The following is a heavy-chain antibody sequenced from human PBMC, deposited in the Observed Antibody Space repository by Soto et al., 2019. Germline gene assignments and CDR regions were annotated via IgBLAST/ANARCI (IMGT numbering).Heavy chain of an antibody. J-gene: IGHJ4*02. D-gene: IGHD6-6*01. CDR2: IIPIFGTA. V-gene: IGHV1-69*13. CDR3: ARAGSSSDPGFDY. CDR1: GGTFSSYA. Sequence: SVQVSCKASGGTFSSYAISWVRQAPGQGLEWMGGIIPIFGTANYAQKFQGRVTITADESTSTAYMELRSLRSEDTAVYYCARAGSSSDPGFDYWGQRTLVTVSS.